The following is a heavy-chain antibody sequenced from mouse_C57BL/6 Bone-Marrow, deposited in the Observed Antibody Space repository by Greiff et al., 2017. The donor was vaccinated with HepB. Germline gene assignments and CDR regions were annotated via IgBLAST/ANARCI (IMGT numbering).Heavy chain of an antibody. CDR3: ARSPYYYGSSYVGAMDY. D-gene: IGHD1-1*01. CDR2: IRNKANGYTT. CDR1: GFTFTDYH. Sequence: EVKLVESGGGLVQPGGSLSLSCAASGFTFTDYHMSWVRQPPGKALEWLGFIRNKANGYTTEYSASVKGRFTISRDNSQSILYLQMNALRAEDSATYYCARSPYYYGSSYVGAMDYWGQGTSVTVSS. V-gene: IGHV7-3*01. J-gene: IGHJ4*01.